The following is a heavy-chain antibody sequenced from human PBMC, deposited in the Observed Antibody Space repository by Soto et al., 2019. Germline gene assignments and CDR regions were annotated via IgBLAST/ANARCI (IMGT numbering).Heavy chain of an antibody. CDR3: ARDKGYLDY. Sequence: EVQLVESGGGLVQPGGSLRLSCAASRFTFSSYWMSWVRQAPGKGLEWAANINQDGSEKFYVDSVKGRFTISRDNAKNSLYLQMNSLRAEDTAVYYCARDKGYLDYWGQGTRVTVSS. D-gene: IGHD2-2*01. CDR1: RFTFSSYW. CDR2: INQDGSEK. V-gene: IGHV3-7*01. J-gene: IGHJ4*02.